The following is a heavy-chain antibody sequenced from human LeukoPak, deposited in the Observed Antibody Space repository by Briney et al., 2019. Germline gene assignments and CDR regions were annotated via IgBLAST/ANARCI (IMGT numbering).Heavy chain of an antibody. CDR3: ARDLSIAVFDY. J-gene: IGHJ4*02. CDR1: GFTFTRYG. V-gene: IGHV3-33*01. Sequence: PGRSLRLSCAASGFTFTRYGMHWVRQAPGKGLEWVAVIWYDGRNKYYVDSVKGRFTISRDNSKHTVYPQMKSLGADDTAVYFCARDLSIAVFDYWGQGTLVTVSS. D-gene: IGHD6-6*01. CDR2: IWYDGRNK.